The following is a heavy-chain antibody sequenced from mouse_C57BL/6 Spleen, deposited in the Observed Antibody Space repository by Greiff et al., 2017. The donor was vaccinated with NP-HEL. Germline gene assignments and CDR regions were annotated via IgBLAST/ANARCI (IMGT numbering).Heavy chain of an antibody. Sequence: QVQLKESGAELVKPGASVKLSCKASGYTFTSYWMHWVKQRPGQGLEWIGMIHPNSGSTNYNEEFKSKATLTVDKSSSTAYMQLSSLTSEDAAVYYCARSDYGSSYGYFDVWGTGTTVTVSS. V-gene: IGHV1-64*01. J-gene: IGHJ1*03. D-gene: IGHD1-1*01. CDR3: ARSDYGSSYGYFDV. CDR1: GYTFTSYW. CDR2: IHPNSGST.